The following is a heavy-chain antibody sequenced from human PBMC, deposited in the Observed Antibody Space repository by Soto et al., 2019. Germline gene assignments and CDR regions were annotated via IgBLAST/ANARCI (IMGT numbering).Heavy chain of an antibody. J-gene: IGHJ4*02. CDR3: ARGSGYYYWDDY. V-gene: IGHV1-3*01. Sequence: ASVKVSCKASGYTLTSYAIHWVRQAPGQGLEWMGWINAGNGNTKYSQKFQGRVTITRDTSASTAYMELSSLRSEDTAVYYCARGSGYYYWDDYWGQGTLVTVSS. CDR1: GYTLTSYA. CDR2: INAGNGNT. D-gene: IGHD3-22*01.